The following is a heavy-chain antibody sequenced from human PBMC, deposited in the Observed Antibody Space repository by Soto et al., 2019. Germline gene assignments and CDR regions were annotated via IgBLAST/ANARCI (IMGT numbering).Heavy chain of an antibody. CDR3: ERVGRNYYDSSGYYFDY. CDR2: IIPIFGTA. Sequence: QVQLVQSGAEVKKPGSSVKVSCKASGGTFSSYAISWVRQAPGQGLEWMGGIIPIFGTANYAQKFQGRVTITADESTSTAYMELSSLRSEDTAVYYCERVGRNYYDSSGYYFDYWGHRTLVTVSS. D-gene: IGHD3-22*01. CDR1: GGTFSSYA. V-gene: IGHV1-69*01. J-gene: IGHJ4*01.